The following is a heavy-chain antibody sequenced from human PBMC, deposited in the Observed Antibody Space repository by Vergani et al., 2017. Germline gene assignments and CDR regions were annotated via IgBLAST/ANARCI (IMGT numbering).Heavy chain of an antibody. CDR2: ISGCSGDT. CDR1: NYTFRSFG. Sequence: QSQLVQSGAEVRTPGASLKVSCKSFNYTFRSFGITWVRQAPGQGLEWMGWISGCSGDTNYAQKFQDRVNMTTDTSTATAYMELRNLRSDDTAVYYCARYFPWDYAFMTRPLGYFYAMDVWGQGTAVTVS. D-gene: IGHD3/OR15-3a*01. J-gene: IGHJ6*02. V-gene: IGHV1-18*01. CDR3: ARYFPWDYAFMTRPLGYFYAMDV.